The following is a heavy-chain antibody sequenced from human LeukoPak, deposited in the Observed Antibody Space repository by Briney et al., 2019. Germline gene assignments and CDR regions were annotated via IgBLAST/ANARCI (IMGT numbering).Heavy chain of an antibody. Sequence: GASVKVSSKASGYTFTGYYIDWVRQAPGQGLEWMGWIDPNSGGTNYAQKFQGRVTMTRDTSISTAYMELSALRSDDTAVYYCARGQAGTRFDYWGQGDLVTVSS. CDR1: GYTFTGYY. J-gene: IGHJ4*02. CDR2: IDPNSGGT. D-gene: IGHD6-13*01. V-gene: IGHV1-2*02. CDR3: ARGQAGTRFDY.